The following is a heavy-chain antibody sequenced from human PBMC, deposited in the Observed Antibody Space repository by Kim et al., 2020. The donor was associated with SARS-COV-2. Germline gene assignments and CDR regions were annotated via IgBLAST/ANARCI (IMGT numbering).Heavy chain of an antibody. V-gene: IGHV3-23*01. D-gene: IGHD6-19*01. J-gene: IGHJ4*02. CDR3: ARDPPKGTSGGVH. Sequence: GGSLRLSCAVSGLSFSGSAMSWVRQAPGKGLEWLSAISDTGGSTYYADSVKGRFTISRDNSKDTLYLQIISLRAEDTAVYYCARDPPKGTSGGVHWGQGT. CDR2: ISDTGGST. CDR1: GLSFSGSA.